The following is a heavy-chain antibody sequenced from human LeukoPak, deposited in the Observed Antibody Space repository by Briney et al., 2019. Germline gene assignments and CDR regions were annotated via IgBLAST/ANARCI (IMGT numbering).Heavy chain of an antibody. CDR1: GFTFSSSN. CDR2: ISSSSTYI. CDR3: AKYSGTYRDY. D-gene: IGHD1-26*01. Sequence: PGRSLRLSCAASGFTFSSSNMNWVRRAPGRGLEWVSSISSSSTYIFYADSVKGRFTISRDNAKNSLYLQMNSLRAEDTAVYYCAKYSGTYRDYWGQGTLVTVSS. J-gene: IGHJ4*02. V-gene: IGHV3-21*01.